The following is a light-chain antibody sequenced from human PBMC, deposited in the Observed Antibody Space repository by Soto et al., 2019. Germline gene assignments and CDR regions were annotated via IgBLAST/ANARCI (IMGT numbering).Light chain of an antibody. J-gene: IGLJ1*01. CDR1: SSDIGVYNY. Sequence: QSALTQPASVSGSPGQSSTFSCTGTSSDIGVYNYVSWYQQHPGKAPKLMIYAVNNRPAGVSNRFSGSKSGNTASLTISGLHAEDEADYYCSSYTTSNTYVFGTGTKLTVL. V-gene: IGLV2-14*01. CDR2: AVN. CDR3: SSYTTSNTYV.